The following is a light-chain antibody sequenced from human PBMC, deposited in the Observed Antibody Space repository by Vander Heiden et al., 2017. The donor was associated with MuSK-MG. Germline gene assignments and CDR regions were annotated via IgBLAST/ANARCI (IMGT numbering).Light chain of an antibody. J-gene: IGLJ2*01. CDR1: NIGSKN. V-gene: IGLV3-9*01. Sequence: SYALTQPLSVSLALGQTARITCGGNNIGSKNVNWDQQKPGQAPVLVIYRDSNRPSGIPERVSGSNSGNTATLTISRAQAGDEADYYCQVWDSRVVFGGGTKLTVL. CDR2: RDS. CDR3: QVWDSRVV.